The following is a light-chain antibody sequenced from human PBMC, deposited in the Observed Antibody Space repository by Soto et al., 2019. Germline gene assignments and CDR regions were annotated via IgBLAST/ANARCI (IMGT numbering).Light chain of an antibody. CDR2: EVT. Sequence: QSVLTQPASVSGSPGQSITLSCTGPPTDVGGYIYVSWYQQHPGKAPKLLIYEVTNRPSGVSDRFSGSRSGNTASLTISGLQTEDEADYYCSSYTSSSRIVFGGGTKVTVL. J-gene: IGLJ2*01. V-gene: IGLV2-14*01. CDR3: SSYTSSSRIV. CDR1: PTDVGGYIY.